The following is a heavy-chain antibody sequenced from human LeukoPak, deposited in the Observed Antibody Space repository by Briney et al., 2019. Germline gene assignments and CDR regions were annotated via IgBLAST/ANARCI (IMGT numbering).Heavy chain of an antibody. D-gene: IGHD2-2*01. CDR1: GFTVSRDY. J-gene: IGHJ4*02. CDR3: ARASSIGLAGLFDY. V-gene: IGHV3-53*01. CDR2: IYRGGTT. Sequence: GGSLRLSCVASGFTVSRDYMSWVRQAPGKGLEWVSVIYRGGTTFYADSVKGRFTISRDNSKNTLHLQMNSLRAEDTAVYYCARASSIGLAGLFDYWGQGTLVTVSS.